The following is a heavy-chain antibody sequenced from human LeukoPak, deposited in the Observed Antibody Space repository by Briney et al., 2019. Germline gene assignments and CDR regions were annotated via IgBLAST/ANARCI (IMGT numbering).Heavy chain of an antibody. D-gene: IGHD3-9*01. J-gene: IGHJ4*02. Sequence: GGSLRLSCAASGFTFSDYYMSWIRQAPGKGLEWVSYISSSGSTIYYADSVKSRFTISRDNAKNSLYLQMNSLRAEDTAVYYCARDPSFDILTGYDYWGQGTLVTVSS. CDR3: ARDPSFDILTGYDY. CDR1: GFTFSDYY. V-gene: IGHV3-11*04. CDR2: ISSSGSTI.